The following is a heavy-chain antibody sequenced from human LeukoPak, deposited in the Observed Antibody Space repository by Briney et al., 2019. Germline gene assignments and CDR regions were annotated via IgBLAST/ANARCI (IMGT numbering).Heavy chain of an antibody. CDR3: ASRRGYRYGWVSAXDI. V-gene: IGHV4-34*01. J-gene: IGHJ3*02. Sequence: PSETLSLTCAVYGGSFSGYYWSWIRQPPGKGLEWIGEINHSGSTNYNPSLKSRVTISVDTSKNQFSLKLSSVTAADTAVYYCASRRGYRYGWVSAXDIXGQGTXVTVSS. CDR1: GGSFSGYY. D-gene: IGHD5-18*01. CDR2: INHSGST.